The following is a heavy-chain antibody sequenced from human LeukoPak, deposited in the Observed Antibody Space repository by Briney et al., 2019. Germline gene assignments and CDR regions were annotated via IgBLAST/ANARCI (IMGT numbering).Heavy chain of an antibody. CDR2: INHSGST. CDR3: ARRTLYYGLDY. D-gene: IGHD3-10*01. Sequence: SETLSLTCAVYGGSFSGYYWSWIRQPPGKGLEWIGEINHSGSTNYNPSLKSRVTISVDTSKNQFSLKLNSVTAADTAVYYCARRTLYYGLDYWGQGTLVTVSS. CDR1: GGSFSGYY. V-gene: IGHV4-34*01. J-gene: IGHJ4*02.